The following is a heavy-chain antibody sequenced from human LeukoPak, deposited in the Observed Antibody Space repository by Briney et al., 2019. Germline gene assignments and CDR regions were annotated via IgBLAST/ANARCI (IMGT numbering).Heavy chain of an antibody. CDR2: IRYDGSNK. D-gene: IGHD5-18*01. Sequence: GGSLRLSCAASGFTFSSYGMHWVRQAPGKGLEWVAFIRYDGSNKYYADSVKGRFTISRDNSKNTLYLQMNSLRAEDTAVYYCAKDRAGDTAMVTGYYFDYWGQGTLVTVSS. V-gene: IGHV3-30*02. CDR1: GFTFSSYG. CDR3: AKDRAGDTAMVTGYYFDY. J-gene: IGHJ4*02.